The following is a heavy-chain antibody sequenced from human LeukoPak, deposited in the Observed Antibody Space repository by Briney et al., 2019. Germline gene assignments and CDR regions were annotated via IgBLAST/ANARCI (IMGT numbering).Heavy chain of an antibody. CDR1: GYSFTSYW. J-gene: IGHJ4*02. CDR2: IYPGESDT. D-gene: IGHD3-22*01. CDR3: ARHHHLEYYYDA. Sequence: GESLKISCKGSGYSFTSYWIGWVRPMPGKGLEWMGIIYPGESDTRYSPSFQGQVTISAGKSISTAYLQWSSLKASDTAMYYCARHHHLEYYYDAWGQGTLVTVSS. V-gene: IGHV5-51*01.